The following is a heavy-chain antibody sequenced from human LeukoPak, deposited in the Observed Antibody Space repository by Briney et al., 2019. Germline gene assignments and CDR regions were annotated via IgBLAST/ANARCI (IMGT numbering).Heavy chain of an antibody. V-gene: IGHV3-30-3*01. Sequence: GGSLRLSCAASGFTFSSYAMHWVRQAPGKGLEWVAVISYDGSNKYYADSVKGRFTISRDNSKNTLYLQMNSLRAEDTAVYYCARGFNRYFGYWGQGTLVTVSS. CDR2: ISYDGSNK. D-gene: IGHD3-16*02. CDR1: GFTFSSYA. CDR3: ARGFNRYFGY. J-gene: IGHJ4*02.